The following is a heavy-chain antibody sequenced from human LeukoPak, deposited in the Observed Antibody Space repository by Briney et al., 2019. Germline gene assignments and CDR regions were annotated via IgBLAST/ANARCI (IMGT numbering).Heavy chain of an antibody. CDR1: GFTFSSYS. CDR3: ARDHNRYSSSSEVDY. V-gene: IGHV3-21*01. J-gene: IGHJ4*02. CDR2: ISSSSSYI. D-gene: IGHD6-6*01. Sequence: PGGSLRLSCAASGFTFSSYSMNWVRQAPGKGLEWVSSISSSSSYIYYADSVKGRFTISRDNAENSLYLQMNSPRAEDTAVYYCARDHNRYSSSSEVDYWGQGTLVTVSS.